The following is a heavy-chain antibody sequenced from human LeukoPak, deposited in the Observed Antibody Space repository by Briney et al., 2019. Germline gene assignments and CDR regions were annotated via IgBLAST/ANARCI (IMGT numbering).Heavy chain of an antibody. CDR3: ARGADGYGPLPYYCYGMDV. D-gene: IGHD5-18*01. V-gene: IGHV4-59*11. J-gene: IGHJ6*04. CDR1: GGSITNHF. Sequence: SETLSLTCTVSGGSITNHFWSWIRQPPGKGLEWIGYIYYSGSTNYNPSLKSRVTISVDTSKNQFSLKLSSVTAADTAVYYCARGADGYGPLPYYCYGMDVWGKGTTVTVSS. CDR2: IYYSGST.